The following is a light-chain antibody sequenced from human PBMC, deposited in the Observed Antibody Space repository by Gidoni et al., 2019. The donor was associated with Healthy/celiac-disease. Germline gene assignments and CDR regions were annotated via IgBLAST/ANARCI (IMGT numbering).Light chain of an antibody. J-gene: IGLJ3*02. CDR1: SANIGSNT. CDR2: SNN. V-gene: IGLV1-44*01. Sequence: QSVLTQPPSASGTPGQRVTISCSASSANIGSNTVTWYQQLPGTAPKLLIYSNNQRPSGVPDRFSGSKSGTSASLAISGLQSEDEADYYCAAWDDSLNGFWVFGGGTKLTVL. CDR3: AAWDDSLNGFWV.